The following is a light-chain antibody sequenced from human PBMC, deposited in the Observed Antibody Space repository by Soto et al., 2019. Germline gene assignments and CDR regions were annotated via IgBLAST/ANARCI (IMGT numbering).Light chain of an antibody. V-gene: IGLV2-8*01. CDR1: SSDVGGYNY. CDR2: EVS. CDR3: ISYALPADV. Sequence: QSALTQPPSASGSPGPSVTITCTGPSSDVGGYNYVSWYQQHPGKAPKPIIYEVSKRPSGVPDRFSGSKTGNTASLTVSGLQAEDEADYYCISYALPADVFGTGPKVTVL. J-gene: IGLJ1*01.